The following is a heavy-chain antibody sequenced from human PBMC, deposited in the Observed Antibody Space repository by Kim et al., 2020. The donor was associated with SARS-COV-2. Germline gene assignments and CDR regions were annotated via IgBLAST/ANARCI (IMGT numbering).Heavy chain of an antibody. J-gene: IGHJ5*02. D-gene: IGHD5-18*01. Sequence: SVKVSCKASGGTFSSYTISWVRQAPGQGLEWMGRIIPILGIANYAQKFQGRVTITADKSTSTAYMELSSLRSEDTAVYYCARDLGSIGYSYGYPFDPWGQGTLVTVSS. CDR2: IIPILGIA. CDR3: ARDLGSIGYSYGYPFDP. CDR1: GGTFSSYT. V-gene: IGHV1-69*04.